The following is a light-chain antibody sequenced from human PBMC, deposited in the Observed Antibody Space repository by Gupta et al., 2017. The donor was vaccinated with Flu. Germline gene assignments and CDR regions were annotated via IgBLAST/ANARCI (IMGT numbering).Light chain of an antibody. V-gene: IGKV3-11*01. CDR2: DAS. CDR1: QSVFAY. CDR3: HQRSSWPPLT. Sequence: ATLSWSPGDSATLSCRASQSVFAYLAWYQHKPGQAPRLLIYDASTRAPGVPARFSGSGYGTEFTLSISSLEPEDFAVYYCHQRSSWPPLTFGGGTKVEI. J-gene: IGKJ4*01.